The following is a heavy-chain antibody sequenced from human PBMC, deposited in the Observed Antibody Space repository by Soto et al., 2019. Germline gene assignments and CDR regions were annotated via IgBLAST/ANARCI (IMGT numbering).Heavy chain of an antibody. V-gene: IGHV3-23*01. CDR2: LSPNGGST. CDR3: AKSKDSTIFGVVIYYFDT. J-gene: IGHJ4*02. Sequence: GGSLRLSCAASGFTFSSFGTNWVRQAPGKGLEWVSSLSPNGGSTYYAESVKGRFTISRDNAKNTLFLQMDSLRAEDTAVYFCAKSKDSTIFGVVIYYFDTWGQGALVTVYS. D-gene: IGHD3-3*01. CDR1: GFTFSSFG.